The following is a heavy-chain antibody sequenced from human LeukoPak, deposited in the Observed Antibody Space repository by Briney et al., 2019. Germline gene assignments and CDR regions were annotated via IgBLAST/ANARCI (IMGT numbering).Heavy chain of an antibody. V-gene: IGHV3-30*18. CDR3: AKNRGRTIAAAGYFDY. D-gene: IGHD6-13*01. J-gene: IGHJ4*02. Sequence: PGGSLRLSCAASGFTFSSYGMHWVRQAPGKGLEWVAVISYDGSNKYYADSVKGRFTISRDNSKNTLYLQMNSLRAEDTAVYYCAKNRGRTIAAAGYFDYWGQGTLVTVSS. CDR2: ISYDGSNK. CDR1: GFTFSSYG.